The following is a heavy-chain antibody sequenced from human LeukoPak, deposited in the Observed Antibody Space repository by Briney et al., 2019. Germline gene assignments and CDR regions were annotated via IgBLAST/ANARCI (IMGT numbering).Heavy chain of an antibody. CDR2: LRGNGDT. J-gene: IGHJ4*02. D-gene: IGHD3-16*01. CDR3: AKASWVSSADAVL. V-gene: IGHV3-23*01. Sequence: GGSLTLSCAASGFTFSSYAMSWVREAPARGLEWVSSLRGNGDTFYAASVKGRFTLSRDESRNTLYLRLNNLRVEDTAVYYCAKASWVSSADAVLWGQGTVVTVSS. CDR1: GFTFSSYA.